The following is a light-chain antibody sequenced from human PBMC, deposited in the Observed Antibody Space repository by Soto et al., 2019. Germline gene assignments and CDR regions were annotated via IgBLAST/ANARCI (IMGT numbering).Light chain of an antibody. Sequence: EIVITQSPVTLSLSPGERATLPCRASESVSSNLAWYQQKPGQAPRLLIYDASTRATGIPARFSGSGSGTEFTLTISSLQSEDFAVYYCQQYNNWPPGRTFGQGTKVEIK. CDR1: ESVSSN. CDR3: QQYNNWPPGRT. V-gene: IGKV3-15*01. CDR2: DAS. J-gene: IGKJ1*01.